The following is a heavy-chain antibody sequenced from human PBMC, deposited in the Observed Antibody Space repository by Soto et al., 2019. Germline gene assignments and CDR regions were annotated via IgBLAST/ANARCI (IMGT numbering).Heavy chain of an antibody. D-gene: IGHD3-22*01. J-gene: IGHJ4*02. CDR2: ISYDGSNK. V-gene: IGHV3-30*18. CDR3: AKEGYYDSSGYYPFDY. CDR1: GFTFSSYG. Sequence: VGSLRLSCAASGFTFSSYGMHWVRQAPGKGLEWVAVISYDGSNKYYADSVKGRFTISRDNSKNTLYLQMNSLRAEDTAVYYCAKEGYYDSSGYYPFDYWGQGTLVTVSS.